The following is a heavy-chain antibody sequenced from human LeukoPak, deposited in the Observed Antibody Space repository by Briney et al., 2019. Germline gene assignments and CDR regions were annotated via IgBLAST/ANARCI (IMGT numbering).Heavy chain of an antibody. CDR1: GFTFSSYW. J-gene: IGHJ4*02. CDR3: ARDGAFRIYDY. Sequence: GGSLRLSCAASGFTFSSYWMTWVRQAPGKGLEWVASIKQDGSEKYYVDSVKGRFAISRDNARNSLYLQMSSLRADDTAVYYCARDGAFRIYDYWGQGSLVTVSS. D-gene: IGHD3-3*02. V-gene: IGHV3-7*01. CDR2: IKQDGSEK.